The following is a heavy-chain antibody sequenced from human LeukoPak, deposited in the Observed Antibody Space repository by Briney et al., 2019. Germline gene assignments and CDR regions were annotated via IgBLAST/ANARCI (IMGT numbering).Heavy chain of an antibody. CDR3: ARDPYSGSYGADYYYYMDV. CDR2: ITSGSSHI. J-gene: IGHJ6*03. D-gene: IGHD1-26*01. CDR1: GFTFSSYN. V-gene: IGHV3-21*01. Sequence: PGGSLRLSCAASGFTFSSYNMNWVRQTPGQGLEWVSSITSGSSHIYYADSVKGRFTISRDNAMSSLYLQMNSLRAEDTAVYYCARDPYSGSYGADYYYYMDVWGKGTTVTISS.